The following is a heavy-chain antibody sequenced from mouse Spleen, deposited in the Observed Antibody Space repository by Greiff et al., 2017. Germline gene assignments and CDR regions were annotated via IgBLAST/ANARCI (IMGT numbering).Heavy chain of an antibody. CDR2: ISSGGGST. D-gene: IGHD2-2*01. CDR3: ARAIYGYDGFDY. Sequence: EVHLVESGGGLVKLGGSLKLSCAASGFTFSSYYMSWVRQTPEKRLEWVATISSGGGSTYYPDSVKGRFTISRDNAKNTLYLQMSSLNSEDTAVYYCARAIYGYDGFDYWGQGTTLTVSS. V-gene: IGHV5-12-1*01. J-gene: IGHJ2*01. CDR1: GFTFSSYY.